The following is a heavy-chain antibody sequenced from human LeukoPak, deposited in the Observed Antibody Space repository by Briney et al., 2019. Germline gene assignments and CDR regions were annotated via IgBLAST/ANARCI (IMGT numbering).Heavy chain of an antibody. CDR2: IYYGGST. V-gene: IGHV4-39*01. D-gene: IGHD6-13*01. CDR1: GGSISRSSYY. Sequence: PSETLSLTCTVSGGSISRSSYYWGWIRQTPGKGPEWIGSIYYGGSTYYNPSLKSRVTISVDTSKNQFSLKLSSVTAADTAVYYCARAADSSSWYWFDPWGQGTLVTVSS. CDR3: ARAADSSSWYWFDP. J-gene: IGHJ5*02.